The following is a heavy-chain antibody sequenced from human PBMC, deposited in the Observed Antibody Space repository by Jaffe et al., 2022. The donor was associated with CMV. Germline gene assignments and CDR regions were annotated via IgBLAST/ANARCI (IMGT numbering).Heavy chain of an antibody. D-gene: IGHD3-3*01. Sequence: EVQLVESGGDLVQPGGSLRLSCTASGFTFSSYALSWVRQAPGKGLEWISAITATGLTTYYADSVTGRFTVSRDNSKNTLFLQMDSLGAEDTAVYYCAKVLLRGITIDNAYFPHWGQGTLVTVSS. CDR1: GFTFSSYA. V-gene: IGHV3-23*04. CDR3: AKVLLRGITIDNAYFPH. J-gene: IGHJ1*01. CDR2: ITATGLTT.